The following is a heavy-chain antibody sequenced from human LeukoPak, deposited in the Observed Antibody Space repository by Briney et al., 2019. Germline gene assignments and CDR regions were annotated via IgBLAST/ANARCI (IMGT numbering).Heavy chain of an antibody. V-gene: IGHV3-21*01. J-gene: IGHJ3*02. CDR3: ASEGRRLKESYVSSGGSAFDI. CDR2: ISSSSSYI. CDR1: GFTFSSYS. Sequence: GGSLRLSCAASGFTFSSYSMNWVRQAPGKGLEWVSSISSSSSYIYYADSVKGRFTISRDNAKNSLYLQMNSLRAEDTAVYYCASEGRRLKESYVSSGGSAFDIWGQGTMVTVSS. D-gene: IGHD3-22*01.